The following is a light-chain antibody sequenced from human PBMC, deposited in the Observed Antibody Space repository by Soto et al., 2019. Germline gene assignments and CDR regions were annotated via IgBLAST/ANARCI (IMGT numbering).Light chain of an antibody. CDR1: QSITRW. J-gene: IGKJ2*01. Sequence: DIPMTQSPSTLSASVGDRVTITCRADQSITRWLAWFQQKPGKAPSLLIYDATNLQPGVPSRFSGSGSGTEFTLTISSLQPDDFAIYYCQQYNGYSHSFGQGTRVEIK. V-gene: IGKV1-5*01. CDR2: DAT. CDR3: QQYNGYSHS.